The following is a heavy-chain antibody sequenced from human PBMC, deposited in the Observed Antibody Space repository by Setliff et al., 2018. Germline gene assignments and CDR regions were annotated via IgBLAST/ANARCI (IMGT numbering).Heavy chain of an antibody. CDR3: ARVKGIVGATPRTYYMYV. CDR1: GYTFTSYD. CDR2: MNPNSGNT. Sequence: ASVKVSCKASGYTFTSYDINWVRQATGQGLEWMGWMNPNSGNTGYAQKFQGRVTITRNTSISTAYMELSSLRSEDTAVYYCARVKGIVGATPRTYYMYVWGKGSTVTVSS. J-gene: IGHJ6*03. V-gene: IGHV1-8*03. D-gene: IGHD1-26*01.